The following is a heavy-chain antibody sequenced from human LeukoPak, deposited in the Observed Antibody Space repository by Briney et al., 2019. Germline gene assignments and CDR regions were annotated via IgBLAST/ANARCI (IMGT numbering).Heavy chain of an antibody. CDR3: ARARRYYGSGSWFYYYMDV. CDR2: IIPIFGTA. CDR1: GGTFSSYA. Sequence: SVKVSCKASGGTFSSYAISWVRQAPGQGLEWMGGIIPIFGTANYAQKFQGRVTITTDESTSTAYTELSSLRSEDTAVYYCARARRYYGSGSWFYYYMDVWGKGTTVTVSS. D-gene: IGHD3-10*01. V-gene: IGHV1-69*05. J-gene: IGHJ6*03.